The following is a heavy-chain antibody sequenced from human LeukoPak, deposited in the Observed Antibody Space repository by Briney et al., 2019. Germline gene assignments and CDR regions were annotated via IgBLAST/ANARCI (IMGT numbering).Heavy chain of an antibody. CDR2: MYYDGSA. Sequence: PSETLSLTCTVSGGSINSGTFYWGWIRQPPGKGLEWIERMYYDGSAYYNQSLKSRVTTSVYTSKNQFSLKLTSVTAADTAVYFCARRSDSGSDDGEDYFDYWGQGTLVTVSS. CDR3: ARRSDSGSDDGEDYFDY. J-gene: IGHJ4*02. D-gene: IGHD1-26*01. CDR1: GGSINSGTFY. V-gene: IGHV4-39*01.